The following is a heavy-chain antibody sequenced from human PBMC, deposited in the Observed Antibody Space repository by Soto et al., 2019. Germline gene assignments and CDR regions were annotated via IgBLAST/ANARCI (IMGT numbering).Heavy chain of an antibody. CDR1: GFTFSSYA. Sequence: PGGSLRLSCAASGFTFSSYAMSWVRRAPGKGLEWVSAISGSGGSTYYADSVKGRFTISRDNSKNTLYLQMNSLRAEDTAVYYCAKAAAVHPWNYYYGMDVWGQGTTVTVSS. CDR3: AKAAAVHPWNYYYGMDV. J-gene: IGHJ6*02. CDR2: ISGSGGST. D-gene: IGHD6-13*01. V-gene: IGHV3-23*01.